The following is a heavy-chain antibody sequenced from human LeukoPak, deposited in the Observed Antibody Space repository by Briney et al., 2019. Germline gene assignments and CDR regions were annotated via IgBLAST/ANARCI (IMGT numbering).Heavy chain of an antibody. Sequence: PSETLSLTCTVSDYSISSGYSWGWIRQPPGKGLEWIGTIYQSGVTYYNPSFKSRVTVSVDTSKNQFSLRLNSVTAADTAVFYCARVKWVSGYWYFDLWGRGTLVTVSS. CDR3: ARVKWVSGYWYFDL. D-gene: IGHD3-22*01. V-gene: IGHV4-38-2*02. J-gene: IGHJ2*01. CDR2: IYQSGVT. CDR1: DYSISSGYS.